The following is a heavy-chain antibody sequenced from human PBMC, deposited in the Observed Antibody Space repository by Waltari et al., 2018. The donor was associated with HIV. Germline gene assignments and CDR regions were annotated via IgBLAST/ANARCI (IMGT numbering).Heavy chain of an antibody. D-gene: IGHD1-1*01. V-gene: IGHV4-34*02. CDR1: AESFSPFY. CDR3: ARVNQDDGNSEPLDY. Sequence: QVHLQQWGAGLLKPSETLLLTCAVYAESFSPFYWTWIRHVPGEGLEGIGEVSHSGRTAYNPSLKSRVTMSVDTSKNQFSLRLSSVTAADSAIYYCARVNQDDGNSEPLDYWGQGTLVTVSS. J-gene: IGHJ4*02. CDR2: VSHSGRT.